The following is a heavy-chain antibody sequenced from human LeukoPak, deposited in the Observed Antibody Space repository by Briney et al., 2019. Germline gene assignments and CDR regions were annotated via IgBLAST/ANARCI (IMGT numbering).Heavy chain of an antibody. CDR2: TSSDLNVK. J-gene: IGHJ4*02. D-gene: IGHD3-10*01. V-gene: IGHV3-30-3*01. CDR3: AREGYYGSGSPPSLYFDY. Sequence: PGRSLRLSCAASGFSFSNYAIHWVRQAPGKGLEWVAVTSSDLNVKLYADSVKGRFTISRDNSRSTLYLQMNSLRPEDTAIYYCAREGYYGSGSPPSLYFDYWGQGTLVTVSS. CDR1: GFSFSNYA.